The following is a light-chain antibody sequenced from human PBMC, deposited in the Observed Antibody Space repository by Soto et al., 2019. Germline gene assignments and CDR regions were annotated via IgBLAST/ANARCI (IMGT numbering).Light chain of an antibody. J-gene: IGLJ1*01. CDR3: SSYTSRSLGV. Sequence: QSALTQPASVSGCPGQSITISCTGTTSDVGGYNYVSWYQHHPGKAPKLMIYNVSNRPSGVSNRFSGSKSGNAASLTISGLQAEYEADYYCSSYTSRSLGVLGTRTKLTVL. CDR2: NVS. CDR1: TSDVGGYNY. V-gene: IGLV2-14*03.